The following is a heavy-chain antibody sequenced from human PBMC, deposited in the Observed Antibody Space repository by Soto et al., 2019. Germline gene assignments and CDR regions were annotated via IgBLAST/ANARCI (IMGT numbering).Heavy chain of an antibody. Sequence: SETLSLTCTVSGGSISSSSYYWGWIRQPPGKGLEWIGSIYYSGSTYYNPSLKSRVTISVDTSKNQFSRKLSSVTAADTAVYYCARQRIAAAGTSDNWFDPWGQGTLVTVST. CDR2: IYYSGST. CDR3: ARQRIAAAGTSDNWFDP. D-gene: IGHD6-13*01. V-gene: IGHV4-39*01. CDR1: GGSISSSSYY. J-gene: IGHJ5*02.